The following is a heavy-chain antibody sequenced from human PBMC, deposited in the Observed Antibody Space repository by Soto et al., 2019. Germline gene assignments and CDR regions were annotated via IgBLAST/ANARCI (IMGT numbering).Heavy chain of an antibody. D-gene: IGHD1-26*01. CDR3: ARAVGATTPYYFDY. Sequence: SETLSLTCTVSGGSISSGGYYWSWIRQHPGKGLEWIGYIYYSGSTYYNPSLKSRVTISVDTSKNQFSLKLSSVTAADTAVYYCARAVGATTPYYFDYWGQGTLVTVS. J-gene: IGHJ4*02. CDR2: IYYSGST. CDR1: GGSISSGGYY. V-gene: IGHV4-31*03.